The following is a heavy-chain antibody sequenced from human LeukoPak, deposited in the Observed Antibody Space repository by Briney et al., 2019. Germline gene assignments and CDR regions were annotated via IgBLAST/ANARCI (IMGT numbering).Heavy chain of an antibody. CDR1: GGSISSSYS. CDR3: ARENYGSGSYTLLVFDY. D-gene: IGHD3-10*01. J-gene: IGHJ4*02. CDR2: IYHSGST. Sequence: PSETLSLTCAVSGGSISSSYSWSWVRQPPGKGLEWIGEIYHSGSTNYNTSLKSRVTISVDKSKNQFSLKLSSATAADRAVYYCARENYGSGSYTLLVFDYWGQGTLVTVSS. V-gene: IGHV4-4*02.